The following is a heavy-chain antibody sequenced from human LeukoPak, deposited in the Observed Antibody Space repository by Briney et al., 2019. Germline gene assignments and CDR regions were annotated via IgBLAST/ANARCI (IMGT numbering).Heavy chain of an antibody. V-gene: IGHV3-23*01. J-gene: IGHJ4*02. CDR1: GFTFNSFA. CDR2: ISGSGGST. CDR3: ANESPFLDY. Sequence: GGSLRLSCAASGFTFNSFAMSWVRQAPGKGLEWVSVISGSGGSTYYADSVKGRFTISRDNSKNTLYLQMNSQRAEDTAVYYCANESPFLDYWGQGTLVTVSS.